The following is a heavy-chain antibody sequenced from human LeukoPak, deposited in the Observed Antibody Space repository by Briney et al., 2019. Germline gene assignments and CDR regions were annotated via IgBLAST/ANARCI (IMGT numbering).Heavy chain of an antibody. V-gene: IGHV4-30-2*01. CDR2: IYYSGRT. J-gene: IGHJ3*02. CDR1: GGSIMVAAYS. CDR3: ARGYSDNSGALDI. Sequence: SETLSLTCTVSGGSIMVAAYSWSWIRQPPGKGLEWIGYIYYSGRTYYNPSLKSRVTISLDRSKNQFSLKLSSVTAADTAVYFCARGYSDNSGALDIWGQGTLVTVSS. D-gene: IGHD4-23*01.